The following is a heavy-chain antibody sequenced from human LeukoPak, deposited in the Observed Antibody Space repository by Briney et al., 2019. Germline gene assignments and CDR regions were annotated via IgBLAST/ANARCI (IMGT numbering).Heavy chain of an antibody. CDR2: IHHTGSF. J-gene: IGHJ4*02. D-gene: IGHD3-16*01. CDR1: GASTSDYY. CDR3: TRGHWALDC. Sequence: PSETPSPTCTIFGASTSDYYWSWVRQPPGKGLEWIGYIHHTGSFDYNPSLNSRATISLDTSKNQFSLKLTSVTAADTAVYYCTRGHWALDCWGQGPLVTVSS. V-gene: IGHV4-59*01.